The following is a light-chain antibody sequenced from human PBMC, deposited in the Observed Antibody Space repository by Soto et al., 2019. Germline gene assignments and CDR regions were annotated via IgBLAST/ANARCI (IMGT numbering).Light chain of an antibody. CDR3: QQRKAWPLT. V-gene: IGKV3-11*01. Sequence: EIVLTQSPATLSLSPGERATLSCRASQSVSRYLAWYQQKPGQAPRLLIYDASNRATGIPARFSGSGSETDFTLTISSLEPEDFAVYYCQQRKAWPLTFGGGTKVGI. J-gene: IGKJ4*01. CDR2: DAS. CDR1: QSVSRY.